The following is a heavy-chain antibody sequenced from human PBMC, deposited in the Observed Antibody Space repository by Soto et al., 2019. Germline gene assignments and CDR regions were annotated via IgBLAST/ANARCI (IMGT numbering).Heavy chain of an antibody. CDR1: GGSIRTSPFY. Sequence: SETLSLTCSVSGGSIRTSPFYWAWIRQPPGKGLEWIGSVYYSGTTYRNPSLKSRATIFVDTSKNQFSLRLGSVTAADTVTYYCAHIRDYSNYGWFDPWGQGSLVTVSS. D-gene: IGHD4-4*01. CDR2: VYYSGTT. V-gene: IGHV4-39*01. CDR3: AHIRDYSNYGWFDP. J-gene: IGHJ5*02.